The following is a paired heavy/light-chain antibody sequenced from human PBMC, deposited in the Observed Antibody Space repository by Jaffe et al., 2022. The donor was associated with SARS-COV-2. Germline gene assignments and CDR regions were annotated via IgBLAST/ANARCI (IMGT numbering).Heavy chain of an antibody. CDR2: ISYDGGDK. V-gene: IGHV3-30*18. CDR1: GFTFSSYA. D-gene: IGHD3-10*01. Sequence: QVQLVESGGGVVQPGGSLRLSCAASGFTFSSYAMHWVRQAPGKGLECVAVISYDGGDKYYEGSVRGRFTISRDNSKNTLYLQINSLKTEDTGVYYCAKDRSSVRRGPEGFFDFWGQGTLVTVSS. J-gene: IGHJ4*02. CDR3: AKDRSSVRRGPEGFFDF.
Light chain of an antibody. J-gene: IGKJ1*01. CDR3: QQYDTFGT. CDR2: RAS. CDR1: QSIRNW. Sequence: DIQMTQSPSTLSASVGDRVTITCRASQSIRNWLAWYQQKPGKAPKLLIYRASNLEDGVPSRFSGGGSGTEFTLTINNLQPADFAIYYCQQYDTFGTFGQGTRVEVK. V-gene: IGKV1-5*03.